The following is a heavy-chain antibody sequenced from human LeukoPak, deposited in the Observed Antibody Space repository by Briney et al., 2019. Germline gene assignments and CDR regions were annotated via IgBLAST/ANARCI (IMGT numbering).Heavy chain of an antibody. CDR3: AKSTPAVGAPPVPFDY. Sequence: PGGSLRLSCEASGFTFSSYAVTWVRQAPGKGLEWVSGITGSGDTTFYADSVKGRFTISRDNSKNTLYLQMHSLRAEDTAVYYCAKSTPAVGAPPVPFDYWGQGTLVTVSS. J-gene: IGHJ4*02. CDR2: ITGSGDTT. V-gene: IGHV3-23*01. CDR1: GFTFSSYA. D-gene: IGHD1-26*01.